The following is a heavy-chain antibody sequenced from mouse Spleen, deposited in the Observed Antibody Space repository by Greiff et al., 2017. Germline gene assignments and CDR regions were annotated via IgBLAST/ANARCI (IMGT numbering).Heavy chain of an antibody. CDR1: GYTFTDYN. V-gene: IGHV1-22*01. Sequence: EVKLVESGPELVKPGASVMMSCKASGYTFTDYNMHWVKQSHGTSLEWIGYINPNNGGTSYNQKFKGKATLTVNKSSSTAYMELRSLTSEDSAVYYCARGDDYDGFAYWGQGTLVTVSA. CDR3: ARGDDYDGFAY. D-gene: IGHD2-4*01. CDR2: INPNNGGT. J-gene: IGHJ3*01.